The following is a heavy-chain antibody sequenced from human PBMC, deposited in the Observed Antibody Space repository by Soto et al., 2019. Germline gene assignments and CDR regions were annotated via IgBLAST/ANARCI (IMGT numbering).Heavy chain of an antibody. D-gene: IGHD2-2*01. CDR2: IYYSGST. Sequence: SETLSLTCTVSGASISNDYWSWIRQPPGKGLEWIGYIYYSGSTYYNPSLKSRVTISVDTSKNQFSLKLSSVTAADTAVYYCARDHNCISTSCYGPYYYYGMDVWGQGTTVT. CDR3: ARDHNCISTSCYGPYYYYGMDV. V-gene: IGHV4-30-4*08. CDR1: GASISNDY. J-gene: IGHJ6*02.